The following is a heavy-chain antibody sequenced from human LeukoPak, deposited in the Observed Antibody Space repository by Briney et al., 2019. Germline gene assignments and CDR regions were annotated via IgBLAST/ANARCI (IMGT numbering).Heavy chain of an antibody. D-gene: IGHD3-3*01. CDR1: DYSISSSNY. Sequence: SETLSLTCTVSDYSISSSNYWGWIRQPPGKGLQWIGSIYHSGSTYYNPSLKSRVTISVDTSKNQFSLKLSSVTAADTAVYYCARLPRITIFGVVRPPYYFDYWGQGTLVTVSS. J-gene: IGHJ4*02. CDR3: ARLPRITIFGVVRPPYYFDY. CDR2: IYHSGST. V-gene: IGHV4-38-2*02.